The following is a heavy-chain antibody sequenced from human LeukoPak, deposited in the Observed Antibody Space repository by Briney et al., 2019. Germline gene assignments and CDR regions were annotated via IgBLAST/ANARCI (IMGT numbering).Heavy chain of an antibody. CDR1: GFTFSSYA. D-gene: IGHD3-22*01. J-gene: IGHJ4*02. V-gene: IGHV3-30-3*01. CDR2: ISYDGSNK. Sequence: GGSLRLSCAASGFTFSSYAMHWVRQAPGKGLEWVAVISYDGSNKYYADSVKGRFTISRDNSKNTLYLQMNSLRAEDTAVYYCARDGGRTYYYDSSGYCFDDWGQGTLVTVSS. CDR3: ARDGGRTYYYDSSGYCFDD.